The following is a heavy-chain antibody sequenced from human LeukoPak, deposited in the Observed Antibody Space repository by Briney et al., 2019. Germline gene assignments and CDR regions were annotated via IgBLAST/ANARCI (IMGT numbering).Heavy chain of an antibody. J-gene: IGHJ4*02. CDR1: GVSISSGRYY. D-gene: IGHD5-24*01. Sequence: SQTLSLTCNVSGVSISSGRYYGSWIPQPAGKGLEWIGRIYISGSPKYNPSLRSRVTMSVDTAKSQFSLKLSSVTAADTAVYYCARARDGYNLDYWGQGTLVTVSS. V-gene: IGHV4-61*02. CDR2: IYISGSP. CDR3: ARARDGYNLDY.